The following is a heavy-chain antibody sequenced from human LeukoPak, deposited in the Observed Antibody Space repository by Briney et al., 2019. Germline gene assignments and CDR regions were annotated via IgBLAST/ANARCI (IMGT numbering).Heavy chain of an antibody. J-gene: IGHJ4*02. Sequence: GGSLRLSCAASGFTVSSNYMSWVRQAPGKGLERVAVISNDGVTRIFANSVKGRFTISRDNWKNTLYLQLSSLRVEDTAVYYCVREGYYDSGGPFSGYFDYWGRGDLVTVSS. CDR3: VREGYYDSGGPFSGYFDY. V-gene: IGHV3-30*03. CDR1: GFTVSSNY. D-gene: IGHD3-22*01. CDR2: ISNDGVTR.